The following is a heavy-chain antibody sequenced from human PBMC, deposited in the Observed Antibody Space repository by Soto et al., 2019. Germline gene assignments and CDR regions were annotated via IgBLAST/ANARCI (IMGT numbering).Heavy chain of an antibody. CDR1: GYTFTGYY. V-gene: IGHV1-2*02. Sequence: GASVKVSCKASGYTFTGYYMHWVRQAPGQGLEWMGWINPNSGGTNYAQKFQGRVTMTRDTSISTAYMELSRLRSDDTAVYYCARDLLGGSLGGTIFGVVTPGPYYYYYGMDVWGQGTTVTVSS. J-gene: IGHJ6*02. CDR3: ARDLLGGSLGGTIFGVVTPGPYYYYYGMDV. D-gene: IGHD3-3*01. CDR2: INPNSGGT.